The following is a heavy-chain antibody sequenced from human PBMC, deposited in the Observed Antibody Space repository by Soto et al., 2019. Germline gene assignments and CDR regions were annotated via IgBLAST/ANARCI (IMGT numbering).Heavy chain of an antibody. J-gene: IGHJ4*02. Sequence: EVHLVESGGGLVQPGGSLRLSCKVSGFIFSSYWMTWVRQAPGKGLEWVANIGQDGSEKYYADSVKGRFTISRDNAKNSLFLQMNSLRVEDTAVYHCEGGHAADYWGQGTLVTVSS. CDR2: IGQDGSEK. D-gene: IGHD6-13*01. V-gene: IGHV3-7*01. CDR3: EGGHAADY. CDR1: GFIFSSYW.